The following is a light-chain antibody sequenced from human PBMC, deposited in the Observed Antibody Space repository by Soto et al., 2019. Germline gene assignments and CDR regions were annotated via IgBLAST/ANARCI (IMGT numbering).Light chain of an antibody. J-gene: IGKJ4*01. CDR1: QSISSH. Sequence: EIVLTQSPATLSLSPGERATLSCSASQSISSHLAWYQQKPGQAPRLLMYDVSNRATGIPARFSGSGSGTDFTLTISSLEPEDFAVYYCQQRPNWPLTFGGGTKVEIK. CDR3: QQRPNWPLT. CDR2: DVS. V-gene: IGKV3-11*01.